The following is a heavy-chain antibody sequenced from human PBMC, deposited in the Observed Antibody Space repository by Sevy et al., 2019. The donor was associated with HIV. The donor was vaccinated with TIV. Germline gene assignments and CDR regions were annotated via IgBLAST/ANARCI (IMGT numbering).Heavy chain of an antibody. CDR3: AKGIAGIAAAGIQEYYYYYYGMDV. D-gene: IGHD6-13*01. V-gene: IGHV3-43*01. J-gene: IGHJ6*02. Sequence: GGSLRLSCAASGFTFDDYTMHRVRQAPRKGLEWVSLISWDSGSTYYADSVKGRFTISRDNSKNSLYLQMNSLRTEDTALYYCAKGIAGIAAAGIQEYYYYYYGMDVWGQGTTVTVSS. CDR2: ISWDSGST. CDR1: GFTFDDYT.